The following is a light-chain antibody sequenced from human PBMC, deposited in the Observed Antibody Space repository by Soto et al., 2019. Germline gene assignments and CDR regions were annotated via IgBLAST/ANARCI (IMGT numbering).Light chain of an antibody. V-gene: IGKV3-11*01. CDR1: QSVSTY. CDR3: QHGYHWPLT. CDR2: EAS. J-gene: IGKJ4*01. Sequence: EIVLTQSPATLSLSPAERATLSCRASQSVSTYLAWYQHKPGQAPRLLIHEASNSSAGSPPMFSGSGPGTGFTLTTISLEPEDVALYSGQHGYHWPLTFGGGNKVVI.